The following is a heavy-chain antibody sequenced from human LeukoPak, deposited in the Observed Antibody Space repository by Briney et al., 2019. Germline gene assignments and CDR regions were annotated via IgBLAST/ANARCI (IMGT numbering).Heavy chain of an antibody. V-gene: IGHV1-69*05. Sequence: ASVKVSCKASGGTFSSYAISWVRQAPGQGLEWMGGIIPIFGTANYAQKFQGRVTITTDESTSTAYMELSSLRSEDTAVYYCAREPSYCSSTSCSFDYWGQGTLVTVSS. CDR2: IIPIFGTA. CDR3: AREPSYCSSTSCSFDY. J-gene: IGHJ4*02. CDR1: GGTFSSYA. D-gene: IGHD2-2*01.